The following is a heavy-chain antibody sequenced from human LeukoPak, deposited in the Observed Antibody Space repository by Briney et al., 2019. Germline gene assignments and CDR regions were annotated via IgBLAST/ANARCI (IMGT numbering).Heavy chain of an antibody. D-gene: IGHD3-3*01. Sequence: SETLSLTCAVYGGSFSGYYWSWIRQPPGKGLEWIGEINHSGSTNYNPSLKSRVTMSVDTSKNQFSLKLSSVTAADTAVYYCARDSLTIFGVVPIDYWGQGTLVTVSS. CDR1: GGSFSGYY. J-gene: IGHJ4*02. CDR2: INHSGST. V-gene: IGHV4-34*01. CDR3: ARDSLTIFGVVPIDY.